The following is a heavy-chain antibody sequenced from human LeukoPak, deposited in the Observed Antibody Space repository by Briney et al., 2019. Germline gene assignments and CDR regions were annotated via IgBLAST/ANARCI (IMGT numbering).Heavy chain of an antibody. Sequence: GGSLRLPCAASGFTVNNNYMNWVRQAPGKGLEWVSALYIGGNTYYADSVRGRFTISRDNSKNTLYLQMNSLRAEDTAIYYCMTAAGYNFGQYWGQGTLVTVSS. D-gene: IGHD5-18*01. CDR1: GFTVNNNY. V-gene: IGHV3-53*01. CDR2: LYIGGNT. CDR3: MTAAGYNFGQY. J-gene: IGHJ4*02.